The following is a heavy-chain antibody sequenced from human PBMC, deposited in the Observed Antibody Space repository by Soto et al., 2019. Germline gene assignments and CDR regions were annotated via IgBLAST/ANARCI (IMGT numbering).Heavy chain of an antibody. D-gene: IGHD3-3*01. V-gene: IGHV4-30-4*01. CDR3: ARTDHVLRFLEWLPTYFDY. CDR1: GGSISSGDYY. J-gene: IGHJ4*02. Sequence: QVQLQESGPGLVKPSQTLSLTCTVSGGSISSGDYYWSWIRQPPGKGLEWIGYIYYSGSTYYNPSLKSRVTRAVDTSKNQFSLKLSSVTAADTAVYYCARTDHVLRFLEWLPTYFDYWGQGTLVTVSS. CDR2: IYYSGST.